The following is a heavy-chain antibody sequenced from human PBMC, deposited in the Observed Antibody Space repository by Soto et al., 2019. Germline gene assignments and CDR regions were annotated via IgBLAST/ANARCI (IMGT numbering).Heavy chain of an antibody. J-gene: IGHJ4*02. Sequence: LRLSCVDSGFTFSDSWMAWVRQFPGRGLEWVANINRDGSVKNYADSVKGRFTISRDNSKNTLYLQMNSLRAEDTAVYYCARESGITGTHFDYWGQGTLVTVSS. CDR1: GFTFSDSW. CDR2: INRDGSVK. D-gene: IGHD1-20*01. CDR3: ARESGITGTHFDY. V-gene: IGHV3-7*01.